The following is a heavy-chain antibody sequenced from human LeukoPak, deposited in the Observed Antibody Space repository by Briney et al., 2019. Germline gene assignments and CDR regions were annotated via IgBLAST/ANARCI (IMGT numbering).Heavy chain of an antibody. V-gene: IGHV4-59*08. J-gene: IGHJ4*02. CDR2: AYYSGST. D-gene: IGHD3-9*01. Sequence: PSETLSLTCTVSGGSISDFYWSWIRQSPGKGLEWIGYAYYSGSTNYNPSLKSRVTISVDASKRQFSLKLTSMTAADTAVYYCARGVRWADTFTGYYLSGFDHWGQGTLVPVSS. CDR3: ARGVRWADTFTGYYLSGFDH. CDR1: GGSISDFY.